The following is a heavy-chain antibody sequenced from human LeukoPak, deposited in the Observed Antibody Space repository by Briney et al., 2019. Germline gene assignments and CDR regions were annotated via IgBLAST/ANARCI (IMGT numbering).Heavy chain of an antibody. J-gene: IGHJ5*02. CDR3: ARGRSYWET. V-gene: IGHV4-59*08. CDR1: GGSSSSYY. Sequence: PSETLSLTCTVSGGSSSSYYWSWIRQAPGKGLEWIGYIYYSGSTDHNASLKNRVTISVDTSNNRFSLKLTSVTAAAPAMYYCARGRSYWETWGEGTLLTVSS. D-gene: IGHD1-26*01. CDR2: IYYSGST.